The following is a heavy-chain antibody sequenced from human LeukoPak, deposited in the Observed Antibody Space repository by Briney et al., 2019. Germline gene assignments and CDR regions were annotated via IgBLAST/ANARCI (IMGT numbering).Heavy chain of an antibody. Sequence: GGSLRLSCAASGFTFDDYTMHWVRQAPGKGLEWVSLISWDGGSTYYADSVKGRFTISRDNSKNSLCLQMNSLRTEDTALYYCAKGPVYQLLLDYWGQGTLVTVSS. CDR2: ISWDGGST. D-gene: IGHD2-2*01. CDR3: AKGPVYQLLLDY. J-gene: IGHJ4*02. CDR1: GFTFDDYT. V-gene: IGHV3-43*01.